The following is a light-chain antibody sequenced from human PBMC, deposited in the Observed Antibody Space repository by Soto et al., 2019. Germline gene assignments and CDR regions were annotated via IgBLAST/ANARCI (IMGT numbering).Light chain of an antibody. CDR1: SSNIGAGYD. J-gene: IGLJ3*02. CDR3: QSYDGRLSGWV. CDR2: RHS. V-gene: IGLV1-40*01. Sequence: QSVLTQPPSVSGAPGQRVTISCTGRSSNIGAGYDVHWFQQLPGTAPKLLIYRHSNRPSGVPDRFSGSKSGTSASLAITGLQAEDEADYYCQSYDGRLSGWVFGGGTKLTVL.